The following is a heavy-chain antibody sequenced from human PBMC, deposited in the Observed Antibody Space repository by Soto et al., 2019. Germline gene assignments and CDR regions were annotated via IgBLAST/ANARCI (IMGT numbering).Heavy chain of an antibody. Sequence: GGSLRLSCAASGFTFSSYAMSWVRQAPGKGLEWVSAISGSGGSTYYADSVKGRFTISRDNSKNTLYLQMNSLRAEDTAVYYSTRGGSGSYYNAWGQGTLVTVSS. D-gene: IGHD3-10*01. V-gene: IGHV3-23*01. CDR3: TRGGSGSYYNA. J-gene: IGHJ4*02. CDR1: GFTFSSYA. CDR2: ISGSGGST.